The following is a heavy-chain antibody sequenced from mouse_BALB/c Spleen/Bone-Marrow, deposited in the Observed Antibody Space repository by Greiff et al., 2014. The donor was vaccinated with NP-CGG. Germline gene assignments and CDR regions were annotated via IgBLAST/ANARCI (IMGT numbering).Heavy chain of an antibody. V-gene: IGHV4-1*02. CDR2: INPDSSTI. CDR1: GFDFSRYW. CDR3: ARLGYYGGFAY. Sequence: EVQLVESGGGLVQPGGSLKLSCAASGFDFSRYWMSWVRQAPGKGLQWIGEINPDSSTINYAPSLKDKFIISRDNAKNTLYLQMSKVRSEDTALYYCARLGYYGGFAYWGQGTLVTVSA. J-gene: IGHJ3*01. D-gene: IGHD2-3*01.